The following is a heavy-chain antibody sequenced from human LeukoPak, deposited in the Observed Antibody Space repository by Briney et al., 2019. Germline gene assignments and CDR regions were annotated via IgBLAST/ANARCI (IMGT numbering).Heavy chain of an antibody. V-gene: IGHV1-69*13. CDR2: IIPIFGTA. CDR3: ARDRPPGGLGFDP. Sequence: SVKVSCKASGGTFSSYAISWVRQAPGQGLEWMGGIIPIFGTANYAQKFQGRVTITADESTSTAYMELSSLRSEDTAVYYCARDRPPGGLGFDPWGQGTLVTVSS. CDR1: GGTFSSYA. J-gene: IGHJ5*02. D-gene: IGHD3-16*01.